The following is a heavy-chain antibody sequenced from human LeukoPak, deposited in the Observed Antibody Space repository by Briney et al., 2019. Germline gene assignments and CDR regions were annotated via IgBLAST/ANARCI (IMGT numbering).Heavy chain of an antibody. J-gene: IGHJ3*02. CDR2: IYYSGST. V-gene: IGHV4-59*08. D-gene: IGHD5-18*01. Sequence: SETLFLTCTVSGGSISSYYWSWIRQPPGKGLEWIGYIYYSGSTNYNPSLKSRVTISVDTSKNQFSLKLSSVTAADTAVYYCARHSGYGYWAAFDIWGQGTMVTVSS. CDR1: GGSISSYY. CDR3: ARHSGYGYWAAFDI.